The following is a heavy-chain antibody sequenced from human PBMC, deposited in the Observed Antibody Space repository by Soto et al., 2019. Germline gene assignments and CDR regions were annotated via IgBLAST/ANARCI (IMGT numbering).Heavy chain of an antibody. V-gene: IGHV3-23*01. CDR3: AKGDYYGSGSYTHYYGMDV. Sequence: GGSLRLSCAASGFTFSSYAMSWVRQAPGKGLEWVSAISGSGGSTYYADSVKGRFTISRDNSKNTLYLQMNSLRAEDTAVYYCAKGDYYGSGSYTHYYGMDVWGQGTTVTVSS. D-gene: IGHD3-10*01. CDR1: GFTFSSYA. J-gene: IGHJ6*02. CDR2: ISGSGGST.